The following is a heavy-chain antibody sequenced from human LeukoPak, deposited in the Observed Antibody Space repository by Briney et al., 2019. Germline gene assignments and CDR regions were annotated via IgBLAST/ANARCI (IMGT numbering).Heavy chain of an antibody. Sequence: GGSLRLSCAASGFPFSTYWMSWVRQAPGKGLEWVASVKEDGRKKEYVDSVKGRFTISRDNAKNSVYLKMNTLRAEDTAVYYCARWRGVQSEFVYWGQGALVTVSS. CDR3: ARWRGVQSEFVY. D-gene: IGHD5-24*01. CDR1: GFPFSTYW. V-gene: IGHV3-7*01. J-gene: IGHJ4*02. CDR2: VKEDGRKK.